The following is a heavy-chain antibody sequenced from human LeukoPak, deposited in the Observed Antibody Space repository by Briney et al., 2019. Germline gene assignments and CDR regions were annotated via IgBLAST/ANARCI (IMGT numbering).Heavy chain of an antibody. CDR1: GDSINSLDL. J-gene: IGHJ4*02. CDR3: AGLVGRYSSGLYYYYFDY. D-gene: IGHD3-22*01. CDR2: MYLSGTT. V-gene: IGHV4-4*02. Sequence: SETLSLTCTVSGDSINSLDLWSWVRQPPGKGLEWIGEMYLSGTTHSNPSVKSRVTISIDKSKNQFFLNLSSVTAADTAVYYYAGLVGRYSSGLYYYYFDYWGQGTLVTVSS.